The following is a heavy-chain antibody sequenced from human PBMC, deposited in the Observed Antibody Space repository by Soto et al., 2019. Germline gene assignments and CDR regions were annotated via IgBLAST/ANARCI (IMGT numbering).Heavy chain of an antibody. CDR2: ISYDGNCK. D-gene: IGHD6-13*01. J-gene: IGHJ6*02. V-gene: IGHV3-30*18. CDR1: GFTFSSYG. CDR3: AKHRIAAAVGLWDYSFYYDMDX. Sequence: PRLSCAASGFTFSSYGMHCVRQAPGKGLEWVSVISYDGNCKYYSDPVNGRFTISIDNSNNTLYLQMNSLRAEDTSVYYCAKHRIAAAVGLWDYSFYYDMDXWGQGTTVAVS.